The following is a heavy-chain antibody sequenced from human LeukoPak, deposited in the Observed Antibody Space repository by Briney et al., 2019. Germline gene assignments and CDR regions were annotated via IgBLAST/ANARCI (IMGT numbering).Heavy chain of an antibody. CDR3: ARVTSYGGNSGWYFDL. Sequence: SETLSLTCTVSGGSISSGGYYWSWIRQPAGKGLEWIGLIYPSGSINNNPSLKSRVTISLDTSKNLFSLRLSSVTAADTAIYYCARVTSYGGNSGWYFDLWGRGTLVTVSS. V-gene: IGHV4-61*02. J-gene: IGHJ2*01. CDR2: IYPSGSI. D-gene: IGHD4-23*01. CDR1: GGSISSGGYY.